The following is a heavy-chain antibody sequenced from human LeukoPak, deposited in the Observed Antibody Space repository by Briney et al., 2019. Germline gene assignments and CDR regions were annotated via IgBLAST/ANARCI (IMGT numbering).Heavy chain of an antibody. CDR2: INRDGSVK. CDR1: GITLSSFW. V-gene: IGHV3-7*01. D-gene: IGHD5-12*01. Sequence: GGSLRLPCAASGITLSSFWMSWVRQAPGKGLEWVANINRDGSVKYYVDSVKGRFTVSRDNAKNSLYLQTNSLRVEDTAVYYCARLWGDATIFDLWGQGTRVTVSS. CDR3: ARLWGDATIFDL. J-gene: IGHJ4*02.